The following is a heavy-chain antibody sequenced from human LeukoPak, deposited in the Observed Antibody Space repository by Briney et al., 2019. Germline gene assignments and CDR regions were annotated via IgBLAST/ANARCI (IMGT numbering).Heavy chain of an antibody. CDR3: ARFGAPQWSGAPLGINAFDL. CDR2: ISPNSGAT. V-gene: IGHV1-2*02. D-gene: IGHD3-10*01. J-gene: IGHJ3*01. Sequence: ASVKVSFTASGYTFTGYYIHWVRQAPGQGLEWLGWISPNSGATNFAQKFQGRVTITRDTSISTVYFELSRLRSDDTAEYYCARFGAPQWSGAPLGINAFDLWGQGTMVTVSS. CDR1: GYTFTGYY.